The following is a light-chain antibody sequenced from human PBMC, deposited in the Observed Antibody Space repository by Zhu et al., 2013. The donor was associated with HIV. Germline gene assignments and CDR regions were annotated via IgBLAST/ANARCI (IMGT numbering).Light chain of an antibody. J-gene: IGKJ5*01. CDR2: GAS. Sequence: EIVLTQSPGTLSLSPGERATLSCRASQSVSSSYLAWYQQKPGQAPRLLIYGASSRATGIPERFSGSGAVRDFTLTIDRLEPEDFAVYYCQHYGRSPQVTFGQGTRLEIK. CDR3: QHYGRSPQVT. CDR1: QSVSSSY. V-gene: IGKV3-20*01.